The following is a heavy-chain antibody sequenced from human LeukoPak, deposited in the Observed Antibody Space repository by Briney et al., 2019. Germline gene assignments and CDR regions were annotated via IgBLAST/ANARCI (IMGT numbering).Heavy chain of an antibody. J-gene: IGHJ4*02. Sequence: ASVTVSCKASGYTFTGYYMHWVRQAPGQGLEWMGWINPNSGGTNYAQKFQGRVTMTRDTSISTAYMELSRLRSDDTAVYYCATTISSSWYYYFDYWGQGTLVTVSS. D-gene: IGHD6-13*01. CDR3: ATTISSSWYYYFDY. CDR1: GYTFTGYY. CDR2: INPNSGGT. V-gene: IGHV1-2*02.